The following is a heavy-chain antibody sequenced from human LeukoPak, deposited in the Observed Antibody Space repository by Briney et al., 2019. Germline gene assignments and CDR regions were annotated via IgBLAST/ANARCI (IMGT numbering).Heavy chain of an antibody. J-gene: IGHJ4*02. Sequence: PGGSLRLSCAASGFTFSSYAMSWVRQAPGKGLEWVAVISYDGSNKYYADSVKGRFTISRDNSKNTLYLQMNSLRAEDTAVYYCARWSRSHRLRALDYWGQGTLVTVSS. CDR3: ARWSRSHRLRALDY. V-gene: IGHV3-30-3*01. CDR1: GFTFSSYA. D-gene: IGHD3-3*01. CDR2: ISYDGSNK.